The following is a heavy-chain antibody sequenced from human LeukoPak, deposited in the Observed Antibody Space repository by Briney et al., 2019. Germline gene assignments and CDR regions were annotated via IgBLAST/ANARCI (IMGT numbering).Heavy chain of an antibody. CDR3: ARPLIAVAGLDY. Sequence: GQSLTPSSAVSTLTFSSFAMRWVRQAPGEGMGWVSAISGSSGSTYYADSVKGRFTISRDTSKNTLYLQMNSLRAEDTAVYYRARPLIAVAGLDYWGQGTLVTVSS. CDR1: TLTFSSFA. J-gene: IGHJ4*02. CDR2: ISGSSGST. V-gene: IGHV3-23*01. D-gene: IGHD6-19*01.